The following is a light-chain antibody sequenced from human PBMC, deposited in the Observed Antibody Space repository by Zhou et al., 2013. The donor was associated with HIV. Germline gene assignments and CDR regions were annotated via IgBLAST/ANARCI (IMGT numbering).Light chain of an antibody. J-gene: IGKJ5*01. CDR1: QSVSSIY. Sequence: EIVLTQSPDSLSLSPGERATLSCRASQSVSSIYLAWYQQKPARLPGSSCTMHPVGPLGIPDRFSGSGSGTDFTLTINRLEPEDSAVYLCHQFTDSPVSFGQGTRLEI. V-gene: IGKV3-20*01. CDR2: MHP. CDR3: HQFTDSPVS.